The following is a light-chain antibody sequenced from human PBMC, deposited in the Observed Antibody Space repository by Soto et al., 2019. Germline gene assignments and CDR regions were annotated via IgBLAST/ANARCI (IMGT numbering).Light chain of an antibody. CDR1: QGIAPY. CDR3: QQYNSAPLT. V-gene: IGKV1-27*01. CDR2: ATS. Sequence: DVQMTQSPSSLSAFVGDRVTITCRASQGIAPYLAWFQQKPGKVPKLLIYATSTLHSGVPSRFSGSGSGTDFTLTISSLQPEDVGTYYCQQYNSAPLTFGGGTKVEIK. J-gene: IGKJ4*01.